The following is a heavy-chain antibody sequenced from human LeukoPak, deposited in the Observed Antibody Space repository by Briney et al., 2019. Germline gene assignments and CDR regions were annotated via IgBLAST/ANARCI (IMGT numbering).Heavy chain of an antibody. J-gene: IGHJ6*02. D-gene: IGHD3-10*01. V-gene: IGHV3-48*02. CDR1: GFSFSSYN. CDR3: ARSGVPYGMDV. Sequence: GGALSLSCASTGFSFSSYNMNWVRQAPGTGLELLSYFLSSSSTIYYADSVKRRFTISRDNAKTSLYLQMSSLRDEDTAVYYCARSGVPYGMDVWGQGTTVTVSS. CDR2: FLSSSSTI.